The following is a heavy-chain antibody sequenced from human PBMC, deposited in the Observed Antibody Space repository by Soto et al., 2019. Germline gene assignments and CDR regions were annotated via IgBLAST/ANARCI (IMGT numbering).Heavy chain of an antibody. CDR2: IYYSGST. Sequence: QVQLQESGPGLVKPSQTLSLTCTVSGGSISSGGYYWSWIRQHPGKGLEWIGYIYYSGSTYYNPSLKRRVTISVDPSKNHFSRKLSSGTAADTAVYYCARGCGGDCHHGMDVWGQGTTVTVSS. D-gene: IGHD2-21*02. CDR3: ARGCGGDCHHGMDV. V-gene: IGHV4-31*03. J-gene: IGHJ6*02. CDR1: GGSISSGGYY.